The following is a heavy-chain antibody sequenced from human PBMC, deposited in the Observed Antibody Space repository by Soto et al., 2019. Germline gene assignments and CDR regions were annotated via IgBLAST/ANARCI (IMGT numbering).Heavy chain of an antibody. V-gene: IGHV1-2*02. J-gene: IGHJ6*02. CDR2: INPNSGGT. CDR1: GYTFTGYY. Sequence: ASVKVSCKASGYTFTGYYMHWVRQAPGQGLEWMGWINPNSGGTNYAQKFQGRVTMTRDTSISTAYMELSRLRSDDTAVYYCARNFDDYYYGMDVWGQGTTVTVSS. CDR3: ARNFDDYYYGMDV. D-gene: IGHD3-9*01.